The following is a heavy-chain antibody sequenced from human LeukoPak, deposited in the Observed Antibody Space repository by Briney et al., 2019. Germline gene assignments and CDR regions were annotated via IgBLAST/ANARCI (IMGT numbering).Heavy chain of an antibody. CDR1: GGSFSGYY. J-gene: IGHJ6*03. V-gene: IGHV4-34*01. CDR3: ARDRGTIAAAGSYYYYYYMDV. Sequence: SETLSLTCAVYGGSFSGYYWSWIRQPPGKGLEWIGEINHSGSTNYNPSLKSRVTISVDTSKNQFSLKLSSVTAADTAVYYCARDRGTIAAAGSYYYYYYMDVWGKGTTVTVSS. CDR2: INHSGST. D-gene: IGHD6-13*01.